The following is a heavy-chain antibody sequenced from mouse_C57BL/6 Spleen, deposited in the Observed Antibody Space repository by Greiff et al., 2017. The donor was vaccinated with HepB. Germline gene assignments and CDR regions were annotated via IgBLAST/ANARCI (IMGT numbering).Heavy chain of an antibody. D-gene: IGHD1-1*01. V-gene: IGHV1-15*01. CDR2: IDPETGGT. J-gene: IGHJ2*01. CDR3: TSTVPPYFDY. CDR1: GYTFTDYE. Sequence: QVQLKESGAELVRPGASVTLSCKASGYTFTDYEMHWVKQTPVHGLEWIGAIDPETGGTAYNQKFKGKAILTADKSSSTAYMELRSLTSEDSAVYYCTSTVPPYFDYWGQGTTLTVSS.